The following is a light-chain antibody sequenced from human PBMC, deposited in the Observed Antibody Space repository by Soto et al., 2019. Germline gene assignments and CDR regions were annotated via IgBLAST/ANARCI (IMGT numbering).Light chain of an antibody. CDR1: QTVGTY. J-gene: IGKJ1*01. CDR2: DAS. V-gene: IGKV3-11*01. Sequence: ELVLTQSPATLSLSPGDIATLSCRASQTVGTYFAWYQQKPGQPPRILIHDASNRATGIPARFSGSGSGTDCTLTISRLEPEDVAVYYCQQYLTSPKTLGQGTKVDIK. CDR3: QQYLTSPKT.